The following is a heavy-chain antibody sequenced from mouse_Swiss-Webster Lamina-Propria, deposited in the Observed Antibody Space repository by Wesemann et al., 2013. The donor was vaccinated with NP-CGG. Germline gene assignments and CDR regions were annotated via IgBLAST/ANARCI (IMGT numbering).Heavy chain of an antibody. CDR2: IYWDDDK. J-gene: IGHJ2*01. D-gene: IGHD2-10*02. CDR1: GFSLSTSGMG. Sequence: QVTLKESGPGILQPSQTLSLTCSFSGFSLSTSGMGVSWIRQPSGKGLEWLAHIYWDDDKRYNPSLKSRLTISKDTSSNQVFLKITSVDTADTATYYCARRGYGNYIDYWGQGTTLTVSS. CDR3: ARRGYGNYIDY. V-gene: IGHV8-12*01.